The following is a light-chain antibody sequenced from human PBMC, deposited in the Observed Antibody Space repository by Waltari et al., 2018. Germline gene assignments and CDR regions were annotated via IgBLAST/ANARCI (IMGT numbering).Light chain of an antibody. CDR1: QSVSSF. CDR2: HAS. CDR3: QNHERLPAT. J-gene: IGKJ1*01. V-gene: IGKV3-20*01. Sequence: EVVLPQSPGTLSLSPGERATLAFRASQSVSSFLAWYQQKPGQAPRLLIYHASNRATGIPGMCSGSGSGTDFSLTISRLEPEDFAVYYCQNHERLPATFGQGTKVEI.